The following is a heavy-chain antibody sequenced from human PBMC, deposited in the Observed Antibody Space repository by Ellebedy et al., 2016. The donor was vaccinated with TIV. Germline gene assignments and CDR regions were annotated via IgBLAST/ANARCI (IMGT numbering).Heavy chain of an antibody. CDR3: ARILRAGSDGDYFDY. Sequence: MPSETLSLTCAVYGGSFSGYYWGWIRQPPGKGLEWIGCIFYSGNTYYNPSLKSRLTTSVDTSKNQFALKLSSVTAADTAVYYCARILRAGSDGDYFDYWGQGTQVTASS. D-gene: IGHD3-3*01. CDR2: IFYSGNT. CDR1: GGSFSGYY. V-gene: IGHV4-34*12. J-gene: IGHJ4*02.